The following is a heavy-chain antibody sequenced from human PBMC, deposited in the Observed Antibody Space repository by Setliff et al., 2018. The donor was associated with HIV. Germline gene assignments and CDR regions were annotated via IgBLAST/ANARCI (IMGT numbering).Heavy chain of an antibody. J-gene: IGHJ5*02. V-gene: IGHV1-2*02. CDR2: INPNGGYT. Sequence: ASVKVSCKASGYIFTDYYIHWVRQAPGQGLEWMGWINPNGGYTNYAEKFQGRVTMTRDTSISTAYMELSRLRSDDTAVYYCARDGDYGEYGAWGQGTLVTVSS. CDR3: ARDGDYGEYGA. D-gene: IGHD4-17*01. CDR1: GYIFTDYY.